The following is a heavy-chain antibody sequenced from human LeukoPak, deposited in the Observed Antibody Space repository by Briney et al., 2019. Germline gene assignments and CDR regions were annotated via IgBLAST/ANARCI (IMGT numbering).Heavy chain of an antibody. V-gene: IGHV3-30*01. Sequence: GRSLRLSCAASGFTFSSYAMHWVRQAPGKGLEWVAVISYVGSNKYYADSVKGRFTISRDNSKNTLYLQMNSLRAEDTAVYYCARDSSSDGPIYWGQGTLVTVSS. J-gene: IGHJ4*02. D-gene: IGHD6-6*01. CDR3: ARDSSSDGPIY. CDR1: GFTFSSYA. CDR2: ISYVGSNK.